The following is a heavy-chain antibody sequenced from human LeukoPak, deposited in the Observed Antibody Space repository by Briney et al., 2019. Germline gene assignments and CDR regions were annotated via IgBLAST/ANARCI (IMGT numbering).Heavy chain of an antibody. D-gene: IGHD3-22*01. CDR3: ARRHRYYDSSGYYPRGAFDI. CDR2: TNHSGST. V-gene: IGHV4-34*01. J-gene: IGHJ3*02. CDR1: GGSFSGYY. Sequence: SETLSLTCAVYGGSFSGYYWSWIRQPPGKGLEWIGETNHSGSTNYNPSLKSRVTISVDTSKNQFSLKLSSVTAADTAVYYCARRHRYYDSSGYYPRGAFDIWGQGTMVTVSS.